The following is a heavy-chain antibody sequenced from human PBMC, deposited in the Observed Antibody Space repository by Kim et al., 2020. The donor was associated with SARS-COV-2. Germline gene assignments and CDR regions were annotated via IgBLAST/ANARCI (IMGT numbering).Heavy chain of an antibody. CDR3: AKDAPPLGVVIVRGWFDP. J-gene: IGHJ5*02. D-gene: IGHD3-3*01. V-gene: IGHV3-23*01. Sequence: GRFTLSRNNSKNTLYLQMNSLRAEDTAVYYCAKDAPPLGVVIVRGWFDPWGQGTLVTVSS.